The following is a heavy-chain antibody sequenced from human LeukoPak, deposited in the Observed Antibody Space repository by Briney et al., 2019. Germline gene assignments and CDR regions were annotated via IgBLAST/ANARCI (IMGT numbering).Heavy chain of an antibody. J-gene: IGHJ4*02. CDR3: VRDRELTY. Sequence: RSSETLSLTCTVSGGSISGYYWSWIRQPPGKGLEWIGYIYYSGSTNYNPSLKSRVTISVDTSKNQFSLKLSSVTAADTAVYYCVRDRELTYWGQGILVTVSS. CDR2: IYYSGST. CDR1: GGSISGYY. V-gene: IGHV4-59*01. D-gene: IGHD3-10*01.